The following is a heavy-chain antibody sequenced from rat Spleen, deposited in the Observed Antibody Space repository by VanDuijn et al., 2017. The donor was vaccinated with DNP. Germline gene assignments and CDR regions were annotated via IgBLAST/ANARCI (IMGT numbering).Heavy chain of an antibody. V-gene: IGHV3-1*01. CDR3: ARGIITTLGYWSFDF. Sequence: EVQLQESGPGLVKPSQSLSLTCSVTGYSITSNYWGWIRKFPGNKMEWIGHISYSGSTGYNPSLKSRISISRDTSKNQFFLHLNSVTTEDTATYYCARGIITTLGYWSFDFWGPGTMVTVSS. CDR2: ISYSGST. D-gene: IGHD1-6*01. CDR1: GYSITSNY. J-gene: IGHJ1*01.